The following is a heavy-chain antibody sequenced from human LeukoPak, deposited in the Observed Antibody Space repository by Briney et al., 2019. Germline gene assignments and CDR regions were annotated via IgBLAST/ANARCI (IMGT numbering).Heavy chain of an antibody. D-gene: IGHD5/OR15-5a*01. CDR2: ISSSSSYI. CDR3: AREDFSSTRFASDY. Sequence: GGSLRLSCAASGFTFSSYSMNWVRQAPGKGLEWVSSISSSSSYIYYADSVKGRFTISRDNAKNSLYLQMNSLRAEDTAVYYCAREDFSSTRFASDYWGQGTLVTVSS. CDR1: GFTFSSYS. J-gene: IGHJ4*02. V-gene: IGHV3-21*01.